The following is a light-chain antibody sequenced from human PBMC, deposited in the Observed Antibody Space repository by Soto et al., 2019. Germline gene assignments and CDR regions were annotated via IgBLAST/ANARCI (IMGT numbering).Light chain of an antibody. CDR1: QSLGSDY. Sequence: ETVLTQSPGTLSLSPGERATLSCRASQSLGSDYLAWYQQKPGQAPRLLIYAVSSRAPDIPDRFSGSGSGTDFTLTISRLEQEDFAIYYYQLYRPSRTFGQGTKVQI. J-gene: IGKJ1*01. V-gene: IGKV3-20*01. CDR3: QLYRPSRT. CDR2: AVS.